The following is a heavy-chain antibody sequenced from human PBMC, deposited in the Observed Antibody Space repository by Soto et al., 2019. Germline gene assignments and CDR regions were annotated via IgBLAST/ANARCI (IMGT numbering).Heavy chain of an antibody. V-gene: IGHV4-59*01. D-gene: IGHD1-1*01. CDR3: ARFRRRGSYFDY. CDR2: IYYSGST. CDR1: GGCISSYY. Sequence: SETLSLTCTVSGGCISSYYWSWIRQPPGKGLEWIGYIYYSGSTNYNPSLKSRVTISVDTSKNQFSLKLSSVTAADTAVYYCARFRRRGSYFDYWGQGTLVTVSS. J-gene: IGHJ4*02.